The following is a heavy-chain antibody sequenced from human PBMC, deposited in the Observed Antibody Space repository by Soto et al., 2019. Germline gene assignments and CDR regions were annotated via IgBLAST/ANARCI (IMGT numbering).Heavy chain of an antibody. D-gene: IGHD4-4*01. V-gene: IGHV4-59*01. CDR3: ARSGTTVTLGGLAFDY. CDR1: GGSISSYY. Sequence: PSETLSLTYTVSGGSISSYYWSWIRQPPGKGLEWIGYIYYSGSTNYNPSLESRVTISVDTSKNQFSLKLSSVTAADTAVYYCARSGTTVTLGGLAFDYWGQGALVTVSS. CDR2: IYYSGST. J-gene: IGHJ4*02.